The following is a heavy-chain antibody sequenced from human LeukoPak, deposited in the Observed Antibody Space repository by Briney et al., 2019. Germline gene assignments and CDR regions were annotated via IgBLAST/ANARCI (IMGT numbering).Heavy chain of an antibody. V-gene: IGHV1-3*01. J-gene: IGHJ4*02. CDR2: INAGNGNT. Sequence: ASVKVSCKASGYTFTSYAMHWVRQAPGQRLEWMGWINAGNGNTKYSQKFQGRVTITRDTSASTAYMELSSLRSEDTAVYYCARDMRATMVRGVISPFGYWGQGTLVTVSS. CDR3: ARDMRATMVRGVISPFGY. CDR1: GYTFTSYA. D-gene: IGHD3-10*01.